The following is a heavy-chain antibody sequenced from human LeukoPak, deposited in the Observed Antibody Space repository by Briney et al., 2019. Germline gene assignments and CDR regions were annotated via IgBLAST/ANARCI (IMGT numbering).Heavy chain of an antibody. CDR2: IDWDDDK. Sequence: SGPTLVNPTQTLTLTCTFSGFSLSTSGMCVSWIRQPPGKALEWLARIDWDDDKYYSTSLKTRLTISKDTSKNQVVLTMTNMDPVDTATYYCARISYSSSVPLIDYWGQGTLVTVSS. V-gene: IGHV2-70*11. CDR3: ARISYSSSVPLIDY. J-gene: IGHJ4*02. D-gene: IGHD6-6*01. CDR1: GFSLSTSGMC.